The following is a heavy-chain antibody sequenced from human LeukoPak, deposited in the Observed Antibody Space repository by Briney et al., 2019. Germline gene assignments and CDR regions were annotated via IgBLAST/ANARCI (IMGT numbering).Heavy chain of an antibody. J-gene: IGHJ4*02. CDR1: GGTFSSYA. CDR2: IIPIFGTA. V-gene: IGHV1-69*13. CDR3: ARGSALLALSFDY. D-gene: IGHD2-15*01. Sequence: SVKVSCTASGGTFSSYAISWVRQATGQGLEWMGGIIPIFGTANYAQKFQGRVTITADESTSTAYMELSSLRSEDTAVYYCARGSALLALSFDYWGQGTLVTVSS.